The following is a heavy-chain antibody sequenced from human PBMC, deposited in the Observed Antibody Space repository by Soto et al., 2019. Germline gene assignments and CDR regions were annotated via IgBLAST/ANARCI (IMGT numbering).Heavy chain of an antibody. CDR1: GYTFTNYG. D-gene: IGHD2-15*01. J-gene: IGHJ3*02. V-gene: IGHV1-18*01. CDR2: ISPYNGKT. CDR3: ARDIYGGNCCDAFDI. Sequence: QAQLAQSGAEVKKPGASVNISCKASGYTFTNYGFIWVRQAPGNGLEWVGWISPYNGKTEYAQKCQGRVTMTRDKPTSTAYMELRSLRSDDTAVYYCARDIYGGNCCDAFDIWGQGTTVTVSS.